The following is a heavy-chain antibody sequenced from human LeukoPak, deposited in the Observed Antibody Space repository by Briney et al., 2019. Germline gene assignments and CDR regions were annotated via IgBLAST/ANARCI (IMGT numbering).Heavy chain of an antibody. CDR1: GYTFTSYA. V-gene: IGHV1-3*01. J-gene: IGHJ4*02. D-gene: IGHD4-23*01. CDR3: ARGTTVVTYFDY. CDR2: INAGNGNT. Sequence: ASVKVSCKASGYTFTSYAMHWVRQAPGQRLEWMGWINAGNGNTKYSQKFQGRVTITRDTSASTAYMELSSLRSEDTAVYYCARGTTVVTYFDYWGQGTLVTVTS.